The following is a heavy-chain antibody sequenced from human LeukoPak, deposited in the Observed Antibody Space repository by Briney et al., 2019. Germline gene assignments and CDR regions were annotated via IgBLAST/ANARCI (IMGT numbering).Heavy chain of an antibody. CDR3: ARIEGGFDH. CDR2: IFHSGST. J-gene: IGHJ4*02. CDR1: GGSISSGHW. D-gene: IGHD2-21*01. V-gene: IGHV4-4*02. Sequence: SGTLSLTCDVSGGSISSGHWWSWVRQPPGEGLEWVGEIFHSGSTNYNPSLKSRVTISVDKSKNQFSLKLSSVTAADTAVYYCARIEGGFDHWGQGTLVTVSS.